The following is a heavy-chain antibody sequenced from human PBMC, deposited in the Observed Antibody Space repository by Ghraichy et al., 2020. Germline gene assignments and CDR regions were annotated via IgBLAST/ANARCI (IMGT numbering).Heavy chain of an antibody. CDR2: FDPEDGKI. Sequence: ASVKVSCKVSGYTLTDLSIHWLRQAPGKGLEWVGGFDPEDGKIIYAQKLQGRVTMTEDTSTDTGYMELRSLRSEDTAMYYCATETPYDFWSGWIIWGQGTMVTVSS. CDR1: GYTLTDLS. D-gene: IGHD3-3*01. CDR3: ATETPYDFWSGWII. J-gene: IGHJ3*02. V-gene: IGHV1-24*01.